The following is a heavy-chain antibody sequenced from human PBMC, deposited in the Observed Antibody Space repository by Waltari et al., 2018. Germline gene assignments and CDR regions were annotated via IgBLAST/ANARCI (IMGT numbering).Heavy chain of an antibody. CDR3: ARREPDSSINYY. CDR2: IYPGDSAT. CDR1: GYSFTSYW. V-gene: IGHV5-51*03. D-gene: IGHD6-13*01. J-gene: IGHJ4*02. Sequence: EVQLVQSGAEVKKPGESLKISCKGSGYSFTSYWIGWIRQMPGKGLEWMGIIYPGDSATRYSTFFQGQVTISAEKSISTAYLQWSSLKASDTAMYYCARREPDSSINYYWGQGTLVTVSS.